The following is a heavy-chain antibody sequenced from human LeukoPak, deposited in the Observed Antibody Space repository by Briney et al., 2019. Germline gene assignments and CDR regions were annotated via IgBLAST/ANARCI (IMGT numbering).Heavy chain of an antibody. CDR1: GFSFSSYG. CDR2: ISYDGSNT. D-gene: IGHD6-19*01. Sequence: GRSLRLSCAASGFSFSSYGMHWVRQAPGKGLEWVAVISYDGSNTYYVASVKGRFTISRDNSKNTLSLQMNSLRGEDTAVYYCAKDPSSGWYEAQFGFWGQGTLVTVSS. J-gene: IGHJ4*02. V-gene: IGHV3-30*18. CDR3: AKDPSSGWYEAQFGF.